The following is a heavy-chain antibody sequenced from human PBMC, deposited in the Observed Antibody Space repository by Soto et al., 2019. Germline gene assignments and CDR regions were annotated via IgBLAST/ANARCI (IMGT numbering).Heavy chain of an antibody. J-gene: IGHJ6*03. D-gene: IGHD2-21*01. CDR3: AKSLLFVDHAYMDV. Sequence: ASVKVSCKASGGSFISYSFTWVRQAPGQGLEWMGRIIPIQGKANYALKFQDRVTITADRSTRTAYMELRSLRPEDTAVYYCAKSLLFVDHAYMDVRGKGTTVTVSS. V-gene: IGHV1-69*02. CDR2: IIPIQGKA. CDR1: GGSFISYS.